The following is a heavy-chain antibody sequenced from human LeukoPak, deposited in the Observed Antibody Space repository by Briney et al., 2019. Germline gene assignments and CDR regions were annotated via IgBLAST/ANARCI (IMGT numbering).Heavy chain of an antibody. CDR3: AKDSQIIVATGGAFDY. D-gene: IGHD5-12*01. Sequence: NPGGSLRLSCAASGFTFSSYSMNWVRQAPGKGLEWVSSISSSSYIYYADSVKGRFTISRDNSKNTLYLQMNSLRAEDTAVYYCAKDSQIIVATGGAFDYWGQGTLVTVSS. V-gene: IGHV3-21*04. CDR1: GFTFSSYS. CDR2: ISSSSYI. J-gene: IGHJ4*02.